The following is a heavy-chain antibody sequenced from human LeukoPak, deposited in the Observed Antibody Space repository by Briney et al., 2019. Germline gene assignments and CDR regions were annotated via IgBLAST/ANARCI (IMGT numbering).Heavy chain of an antibody. D-gene: IGHD4-17*01. CDR1: GYTFTSYG. J-gene: IGHJ3*02. V-gene: IGHV1-18*04. Sequence: ASVKVSCKASGYTFTSYGINWVRQAPGQGLEWMGWISVYNGNTNYAQKLQGRVTMTTDTSTSTAYMELRSLRSDDTAVYYCARLDHGVNGFDIWGQGTMVTVSS. CDR2: ISVYNGNT. CDR3: ARLDHGVNGFDI.